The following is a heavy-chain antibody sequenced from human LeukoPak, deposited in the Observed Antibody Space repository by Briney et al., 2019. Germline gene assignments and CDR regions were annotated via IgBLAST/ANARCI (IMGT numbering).Heavy chain of an antibody. CDR3: ATVYISSSWGVGPGFDI. CDR1: GVTFSSYA. D-gene: IGHD6-13*01. CDR2: VSGSGGST. V-gene: IGHV3-23*01. Sequence: GGSLRLSCAASGVTFSSYAMSWVRQAPGKGLEWVSAVSGSGGSTYYAASVKGRFTISRDNSKNTLYLQMNSLRAADTAVYYCATVYISSSWGVGPGFDIWGHGTMVTVSS. J-gene: IGHJ3*02.